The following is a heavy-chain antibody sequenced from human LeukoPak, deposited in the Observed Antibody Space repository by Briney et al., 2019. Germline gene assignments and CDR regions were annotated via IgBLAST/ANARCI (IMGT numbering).Heavy chain of an antibody. D-gene: IGHD3-10*01. V-gene: IGHV3-33*08. CDR3: ARSRRTRVGEDYFDY. CDR2: IWYDGSNK. Sequence: GGSLRLSCAASGFTFRNTWMTWVRQAPGKGLEWVAVIWYDGSNKYYADSVKGRFTISRDNSKNTLYLQMNSLRAEDTAVYYCARSRRTRVGEDYFDYWGQGTLVTVSS. CDR1: GFTFRNTW. J-gene: IGHJ4*02.